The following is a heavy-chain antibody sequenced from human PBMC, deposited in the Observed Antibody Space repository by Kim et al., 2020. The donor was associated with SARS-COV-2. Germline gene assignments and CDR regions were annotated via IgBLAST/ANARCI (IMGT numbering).Heavy chain of an antibody. CDR2: IYYSGST. CDR1: GGSISSYY. Sequence: SETLSLTCTVSGGSISSYYWSWIRQPPGKGLEWIGYIYYSGSTNYNPSLKSRVTISVDTSKNQFSLKLSSVTAADTAVYYCARDASDYYDSSALRRWFDPWGQGTLVTVSS. J-gene: IGHJ5*02. V-gene: IGHV4-59*01. CDR3: ARDASDYYDSSALRRWFDP. D-gene: IGHD3-22*01.